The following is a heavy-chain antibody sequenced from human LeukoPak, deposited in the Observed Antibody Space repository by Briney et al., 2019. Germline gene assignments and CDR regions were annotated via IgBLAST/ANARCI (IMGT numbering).Heavy chain of an antibody. CDR1: GGSISSGGCS. CDR3: ARALQGTSSTGTSDFDY. J-gene: IGHJ4*02. V-gene: IGHV4-30-2*01. D-gene: IGHD1-1*01. CDR2: IYHSGST. Sequence: PSQTLSLTCAVSGGSISSGGCSWSWIRQPPGKGLEWIGYIYHSGSTYYNPSLKSRVTISVDRSKNQFSLKLSSVTAADTAVYYCARALQGTSSTGTSDFDYWGQGTLVTVSS.